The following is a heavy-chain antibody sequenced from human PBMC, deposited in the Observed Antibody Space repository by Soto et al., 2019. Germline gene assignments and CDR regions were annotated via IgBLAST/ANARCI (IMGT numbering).Heavy chain of an antibody. CDR1: GGSFSGYY. CDR2: IDHSGYT. V-gene: IGHV4-34*01. Sequence: PSETLSLTCAVYGGSFSGYYRNWIRQPPGKGLEWIGEIDHSGYTNYNPSLKSRVTISFDTTKIQFSLRLTSVTAADTAVYYCARVRDWFDPWGQGTLVTVSS. J-gene: IGHJ5*02. CDR3: ARVRDWFDP. D-gene: IGHD3-3*01.